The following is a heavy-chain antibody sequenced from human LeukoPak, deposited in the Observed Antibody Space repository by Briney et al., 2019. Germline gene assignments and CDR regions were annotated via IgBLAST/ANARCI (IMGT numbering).Heavy chain of an antibody. D-gene: IGHD2-2*01. CDR3: ARHGGLGYCSSTSCYNWFGP. J-gene: IGHJ5*02. V-gene: IGHV5-51*01. Sequence: GESLKISCKGSGYSFTSYWIGWVRQMPGKGLEWMGIIYPGDSDTRYSPSFQGQVTISADKSISTAHLQWSSLKASDTAMYYCARHGGLGYCSSTSCYNWFGPWGQGTLVTVSS. CDR1: GYSFTSYW. CDR2: IYPGDSDT.